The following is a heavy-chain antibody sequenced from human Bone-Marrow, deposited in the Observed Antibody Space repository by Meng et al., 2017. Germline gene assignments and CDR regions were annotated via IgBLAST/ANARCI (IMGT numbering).Heavy chain of an antibody. V-gene: IGHV4-30-4*01. CDR2: IHHSGSA. D-gene: IGHD5-12*01. Sequence: QVQLQESGPGLVEPSQTLSLTCTVSGGSMSSGNYYWSWIRQPPGKGLEWIGYIHHSGSAYYNPSLKSRVSISVDTSKNQFSLNLNSMTAADTAVYYCARGGIVATSSLDYWGQGTLVTVSS. J-gene: IGHJ4*02. CDR1: GGSMSSGNYY. CDR3: ARGGIVATSSLDY.